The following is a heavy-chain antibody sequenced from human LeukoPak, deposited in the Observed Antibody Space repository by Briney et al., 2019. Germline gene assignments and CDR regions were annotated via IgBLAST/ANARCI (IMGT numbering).Heavy chain of an antibody. CDR2: MYYSGST. J-gene: IGHJ4*02. CDR3: ARWTKNYFDY. V-gene: IGHV4-39*01. Sequence: SETLSLTCSVSGGSISSDSFYWGWIRQPPGKGLEWIGSMYYSGSTYYNPSLKSRVTISVDTSKNQFSLKLSSVTAADTAVYYCARWTKNYFDYWGQGTLVAVSS. CDR1: GGSISSDSFY. D-gene: IGHD3/OR15-3a*01.